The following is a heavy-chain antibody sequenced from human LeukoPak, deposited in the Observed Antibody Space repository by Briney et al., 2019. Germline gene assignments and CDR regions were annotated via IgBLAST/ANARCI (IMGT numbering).Heavy chain of an antibody. D-gene: IGHD2-2*01. CDR1: DDSISSGSYY. Sequence: SQTLSLTCTVSDDSISSGSYYWSWIRQPAGKGLECIGRIYASGSTNYNPSLKSRVTISVDTSKNQFSLKLSSVTAADTAVYYCARHAIALSLGYCSSTSCYGRTFRFDPWGQGTLVTVSS. V-gene: IGHV4-61*02. J-gene: IGHJ5*02. CDR3: ARHAIALSLGYCSSTSCYGRTFRFDP. CDR2: IYASGST.